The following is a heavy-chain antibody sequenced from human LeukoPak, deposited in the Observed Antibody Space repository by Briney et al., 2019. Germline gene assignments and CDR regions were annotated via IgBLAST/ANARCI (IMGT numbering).Heavy chain of an antibody. J-gene: IGHJ4*02. CDR1: GYSFTDYY. Sequence: ASVNLSCNASGYSFTDYYVHWARHPPGQGLELMWYMNPFNGDSHYAQTFPERVTMTRDTSTSTAYLELSVLTSDDTAVYYCSTEDTYCTSTTCGDFWGQGTLVTVSS. CDR3: STEDTYCTSTTCGDF. V-gene: IGHV1-2*02. D-gene: IGHD2-2*01. CDR2: MNPFNGDS.